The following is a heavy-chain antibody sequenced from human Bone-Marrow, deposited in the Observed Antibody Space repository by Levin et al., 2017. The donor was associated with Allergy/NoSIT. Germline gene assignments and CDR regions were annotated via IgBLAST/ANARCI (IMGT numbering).Heavy chain of an antibody. V-gene: IGHV4-59*01. CDR3: AIDAQTSPTRNYGMDV. J-gene: IGHJ6*02. CDR2: IYYSGST. Sequence: PSETLSLTCTVSGDSISRYYWSWIRQPPGKGLEWIGYIYYSGSTNYNPSLKSRVTISVDTSKNQFSLDLNFVTAADTAVYYCAIDAQTSPTRNYGMDVWGQGTTVTVSS. CDR1: GDSISRYY.